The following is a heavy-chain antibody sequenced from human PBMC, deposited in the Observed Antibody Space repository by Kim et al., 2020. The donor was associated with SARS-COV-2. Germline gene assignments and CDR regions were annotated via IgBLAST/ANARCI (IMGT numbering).Heavy chain of an antibody. Sequence: YGDSVKCRFTSTRDNSKNTLYLQMNSLRAEDTAVYYCAREGRVSYFDYWGQGTLVNVSS. V-gene: IGHV3-33*01. CDR3: AREGRVSYFDY. J-gene: IGHJ4*02.